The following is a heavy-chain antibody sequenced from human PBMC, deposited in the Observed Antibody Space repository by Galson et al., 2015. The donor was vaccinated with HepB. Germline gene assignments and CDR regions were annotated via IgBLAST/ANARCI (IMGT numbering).Heavy chain of an antibody. V-gene: IGHV4-39*01. CDR3: ARITAGMVTYSYYYYYGLDV. J-gene: IGHJ6*02. D-gene: IGHD5-18*01. CDR1: GGSISSISYY. CDR2: IYYTGST. Sequence: ETLSLTCTASGGSISSISYYWGWIRQPPGKGLEWIGSIYYTGSTYYNPSLESRVTVSVDTSKNQFSLQLSSVTAADTAVYYCARITAGMVTYSYYYYYGLDVWGQGTTVTVSS.